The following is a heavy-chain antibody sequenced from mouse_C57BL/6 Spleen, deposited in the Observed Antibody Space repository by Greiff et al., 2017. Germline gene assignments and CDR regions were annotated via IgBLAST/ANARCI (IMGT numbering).Heavy chain of an antibody. CDR3: VVSTMITTGYFDG. V-gene: IGHV5-4*03. D-gene: IGHD2-4*01. Sequence: EVKLVESGGGLVKPGGSLKLSCAASGFTFSSYAMSWVRQTPEKRLEWVATISDGGSYTYYPDNLTGRFTISRDNAKNNLYLQMSHLKSEDTAMYYCVVSTMITTGYFDGWGTGTTVTVSS. CDR2: ISDGGSYT. CDR1: GFTFSSYA. J-gene: IGHJ1*03.